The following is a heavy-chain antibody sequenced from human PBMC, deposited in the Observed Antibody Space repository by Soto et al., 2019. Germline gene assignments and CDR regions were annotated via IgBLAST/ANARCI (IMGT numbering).Heavy chain of an antibody. CDR2: ITSDGRSL. D-gene: IGHD1-1*01. J-gene: IGHJ4*02. CDR3: ATRGHDHSNGVLDY. Sequence: EVQLVESGGGLVQPGGSLRLSCAASGFIFSDYWMHWVRQAPGKGLVWVSRITSDGRSLIYADSVKGRFTISRDNAKNTLFLQMNSLRAEDTAVYYCATRGHDHSNGVLDYWGQGTLVTVAS. V-gene: IGHV3-74*01. CDR1: GFIFSDYW.